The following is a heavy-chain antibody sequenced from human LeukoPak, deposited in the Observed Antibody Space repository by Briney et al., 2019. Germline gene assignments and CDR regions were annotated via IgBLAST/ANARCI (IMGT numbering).Heavy chain of an antibody. CDR2: INPNSGGT. CDR3: ARSSYDYVWGTGYAFDI. Sequence: ASVTVSCTASGYTLTDYYMHCVRQAPGQGLEWMGRINPNSGGTNYAQTFQGSVTITRYTSISTAYMELSRLRSDDTAVYYCARSSYDYVWGTGYAFDIWGQGTMVTVSS. D-gene: IGHD3-16*01. V-gene: IGHV1-2*06. CDR1: GYTLTDYY. J-gene: IGHJ3*02.